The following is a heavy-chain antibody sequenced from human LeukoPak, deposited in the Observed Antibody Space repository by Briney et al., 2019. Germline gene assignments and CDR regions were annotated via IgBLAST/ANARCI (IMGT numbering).Heavy chain of an antibody. CDR2: IYAGNSDA. CDR1: GYPFTTSW. J-gene: IGHJ4*02. D-gene: IGHD5-24*01. V-gene: IGHV5-51*01. CDR3: AIINHPDGRVY. Sequence: GESLKISCQGFGYPFTTSWIGWVRQLPGKGLEWTAIIYAGNSDAKYSPSFQGQVSISTDTSISTAYLHWSSLKASDTAIYYCAIINHPDGRVYWGQGTLVTVSS.